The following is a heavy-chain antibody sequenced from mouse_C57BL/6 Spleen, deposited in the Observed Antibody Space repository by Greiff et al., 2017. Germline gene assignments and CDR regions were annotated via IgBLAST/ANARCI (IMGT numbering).Heavy chain of an antibody. CDR3: ARPYDGYYSFFAY. D-gene: IGHD2-3*01. CDR1: GYTFTSYW. J-gene: IGHJ3*01. V-gene: IGHV1-7*01. Sequence: QVQLKQSGAELAKPGASVKLSCKASGYTFTSYWMHWVKQRPGQGLEWIGYINPSSGYTKYNQKFKDKATLTADKSSSTAYMQLSSLTYEDSAVYYCARPYDGYYSFFAYWGQGTLVTVSA. CDR2: INPSSGYT.